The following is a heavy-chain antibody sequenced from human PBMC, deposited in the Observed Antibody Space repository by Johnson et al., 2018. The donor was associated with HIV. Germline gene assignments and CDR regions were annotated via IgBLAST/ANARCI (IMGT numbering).Heavy chain of an antibody. Sequence: QVQLVESGGGVVQPGRSLRLSCAASGFTFSSYAMHLVRQAPGKGLEWVAVISYDGSNKYYADSVKGRFTISRDNSKNTLYLQMNSLRAEDTAVYYCARVRPNPTVTTRGAAFDIWGQGTLVTVSS. D-gene: IGHD4-17*01. V-gene: IGHV3-30-3*01. CDR3: ARVRPNPTVTTRGAAFDI. CDR1: GFTFSSYA. J-gene: IGHJ3*02. CDR2: ISYDGSNK.